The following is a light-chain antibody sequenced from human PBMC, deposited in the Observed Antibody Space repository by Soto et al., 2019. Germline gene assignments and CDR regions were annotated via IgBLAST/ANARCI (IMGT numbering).Light chain of an antibody. J-gene: IGLJ2*01. CDR3: CSFAGSITR. Sequence: QSALTQPASVSGSPGQSITVSCTGTSSDVGSYDLVSWYQHHPGKAPKLIIYEATKRPSGVSNRFSGSKSGNTASLTISGLQAEDESDYSCCSFAGSITRFGGGTKLTVL. CDR2: EAT. CDR1: SSDVGSYDL. V-gene: IGLV2-23*01.